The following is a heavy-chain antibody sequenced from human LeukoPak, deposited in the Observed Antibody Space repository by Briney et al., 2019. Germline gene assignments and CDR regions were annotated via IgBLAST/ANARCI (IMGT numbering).Heavy chain of an antibody. V-gene: IGHV3-53*01. Sequence: GGSLRLSCAASGFTFSSYAMSWVRQAPGKGLEWVSVIYSGGSTYYADSVKGRFTISRDNSKNTLYLQMNSLRAEDTAVYYCARLSIAARPGAFDIWGQGTMVTVSS. D-gene: IGHD6-6*01. CDR2: IYSGGST. J-gene: IGHJ3*02. CDR3: ARLSIAARPGAFDI. CDR1: GFTFSSYA.